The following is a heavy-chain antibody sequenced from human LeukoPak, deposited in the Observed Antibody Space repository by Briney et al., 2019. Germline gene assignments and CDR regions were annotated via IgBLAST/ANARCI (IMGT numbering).Heavy chain of an antibody. CDR3: VKDGGYCSSTSCYTVPAQH. CDR1: GYTLNGYA. D-gene: IGHD2-2*02. Sequence: GGSLRLSCAASGYTLNGYAMSWVRRAPGKGVESVSAISCRDGSTYYADSVKGRVTISRDNSKCPVYLQMNSLRAEDTAVYYCVKDGGYCSSTSCYTVPAQHWGQGPLVSVS. V-gene: IGHV3-23*01. J-gene: IGHJ1*01. CDR2: ISCRDGST.